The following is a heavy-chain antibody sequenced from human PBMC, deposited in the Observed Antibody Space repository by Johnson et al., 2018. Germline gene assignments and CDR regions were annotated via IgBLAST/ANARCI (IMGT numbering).Heavy chain of an antibody. D-gene: IGHD2-15*01. CDR1: GFTFSNYA. CDR3: ARGGYCSGGSCYSFVAFDI. J-gene: IGHJ3*02. Sequence: VQLVESGEGLVQPGGSLRLSCAASGFTFSNYAMHWVRQAPGKGLEYVSAISSNGGSTYYADSVKGRFTISRDNSKNTLYLQMGSLRAEDMAVYYCARGGYCSGGSCYSFVAFDIWGQGTMVTVSS. CDR2: ISSNGGST. V-gene: IGHV3-64*02.